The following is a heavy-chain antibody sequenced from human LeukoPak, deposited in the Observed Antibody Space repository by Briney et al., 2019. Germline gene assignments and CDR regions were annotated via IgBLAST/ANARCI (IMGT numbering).Heavy chain of an antibody. CDR1: GFAFSNYG. Sequence: PGGSLRLSCAASGFAFSNYGMSWVRQAPGKGLEWVSLISGSGANTDYADSVKGRFTISRDNSKNTVYLQMNSLRGDDTAMYYCARDYGTTPGFSKGDFHYWGQGALVTVSS. CDR3: ARDYGTTPGFSKGDFHY. J-gene: IGHJ1*01. V-gene: IGHV3-23*01. CDR2: ISGSGANT. D-gene: IGHD2/OR15-2a*01.